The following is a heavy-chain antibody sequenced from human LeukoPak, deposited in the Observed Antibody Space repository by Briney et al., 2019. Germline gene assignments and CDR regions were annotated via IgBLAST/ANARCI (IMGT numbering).Heavy chain of an antibody. Sequence: GGSLRLSCAASGFTFSSYAMSWVRQAPGKSLEWISGIGGSGSRTYYADSVKGRFTISRDNSKNTLYLQMNSLRAEDTAVYYCARQDYTGYCSSTSCYENWFDPWGQGTLVTVSS. J-gene: IGHJ5*02. CDR1: GFTFSSYA. CDR2: IGGSGSRT. CDR3: ARQDYTGYCSSTSCYENWFDP. D-gene: IGHD2-2*01. V-gene: IGHV3-23*01.